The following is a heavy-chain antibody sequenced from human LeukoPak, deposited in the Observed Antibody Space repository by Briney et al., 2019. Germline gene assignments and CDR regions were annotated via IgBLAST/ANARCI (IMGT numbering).Heavy chain of an antibody. V-gene: IGHV4-38-2*01. CDR1: GYSISSGYY. Sequence: SETLSLTCAVSGYSISSGYYWGWIRQPPGKGLEWIGSIYHSGSTYYNPSLKSRVTISVDTSKNQFSLKLSSVTAADTAVYYCARAAGITVVRRHFDYWGQGTLVTVSS. CDR3: ARAAGITVVRRHFDY. D-gene: IGHD3-10*01. J-gene: IGHJ4*02. CDR2: IYHSGST.